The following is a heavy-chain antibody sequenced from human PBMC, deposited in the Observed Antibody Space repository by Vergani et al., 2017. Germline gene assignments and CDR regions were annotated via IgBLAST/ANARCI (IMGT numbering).Heavy chain of an antibody. CDR2: IYYSGST. D-gene: IGHD3-9*01. Sequence: VQLVESGGGLVQPGGSLRLSCAASGFTFRSYSMNWVRQAPGKGLEWIGSIYYSGSTYYNPSLKSRVTISVDTSKTQFALKLSSVTAADTAVYYCARLNYDSLTQVVMRGRYFDYGGQGTLVTVSS. V-gene: IGHV4-59*05. CDR3: ARLNYDSLTQVVMRGRYFDY. J-gene: IGHJ4*02. CDR1: GFTFRSYSMN.